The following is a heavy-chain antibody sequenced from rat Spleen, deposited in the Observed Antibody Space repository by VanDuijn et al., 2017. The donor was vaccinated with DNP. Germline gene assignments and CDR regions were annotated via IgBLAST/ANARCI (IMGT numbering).Heavy chain of an antibody. Sequence: EVQLVESGGGLVQPGRSLKLSCAASGFTFSDYNMAWVRQAPKKGLEWVATISTSDSRTYYPDSVRGRFTISRDNAKSSLFLQMDSLRSEDTATYYCSTRNSGYGGYFDYWGQGVMVTVSS. D-gene: IGHD4-3*01. CDR1: GFTFSDYN. J-gene: IGHJ2*01. CDR2: ISTSDSRT. CDR3: STRNSGYGGYFDY. V-gene: IGHV5-7*01.